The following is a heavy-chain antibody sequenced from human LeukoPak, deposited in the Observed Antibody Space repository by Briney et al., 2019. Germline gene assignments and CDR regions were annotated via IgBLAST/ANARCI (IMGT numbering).Heavy chain of an antibody. Sequence: PGGSLRLPCADCGDSFLSLMMYTGRQAPGKGLEWVSGISGGGGAIYYADSVKGRFTISREVSENTLYLHMDALRVGDTADNLCSKGRVFESLLEYWGQGVLVTVSS. CDR1: GDSFLSLM. D-gene: IGHD2-15*01. CDR3: SKGRVFESLLEY. J-gene: IGHJ4*02. CDR2: ISGGGGAI. V-gene: IGHV3-23*01.